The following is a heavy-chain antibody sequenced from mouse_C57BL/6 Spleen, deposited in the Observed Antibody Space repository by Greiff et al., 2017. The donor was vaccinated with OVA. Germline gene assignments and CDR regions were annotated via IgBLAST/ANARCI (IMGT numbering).Heavy chain of an antibody. J-gene: IGHJ2*01. CDR3: TREGNWDVGY. V-gene: IGHV1-15*01. CDR2: IDPETGGT. D-gene: IGHD4-1*01. CDR1: GYTFTDYE. Sequence: VQLQQSGAELVRPGASVTLSCKASGYTFTDYEMHWVKQTPVHGLEWIGAIDPETGGTAYNQKFKGKAILTADKSSSTAYMELRSLTSEDSAVYYCTREGNWDVGYWGQGTTLTVSS.